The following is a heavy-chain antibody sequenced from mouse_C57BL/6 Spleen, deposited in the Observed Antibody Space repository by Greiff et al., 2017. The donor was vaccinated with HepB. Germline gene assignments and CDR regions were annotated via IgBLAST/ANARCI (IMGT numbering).Heavy chain of an antibody. Sequence: QVQLQQPGAELVKPGASVKLSCKASGYTFTSYWMHWVKQRPGQGLEWIGMIHPNSGSTNYNKKFKSKATLTVDKPSSTAYMQLSSLTSEDSAVYYCARWYDGDWYFDVWGTGTTVTVSS. CDR3: ARWYDGDWYFDV. CDR2: IHPNSGST. J-gene: IGHJ1*03. CDR1: GYTFTSYW. D-gene: IGHD2-14*01. V-gene: IGHV1-64*01.